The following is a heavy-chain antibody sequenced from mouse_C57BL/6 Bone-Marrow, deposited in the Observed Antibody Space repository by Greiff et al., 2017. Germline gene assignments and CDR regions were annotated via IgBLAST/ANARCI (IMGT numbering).Heavy chain of an antibody. D-gene: IGHD2-2*01. V-gene: IGHV1-69*01. J-gene: IGHJ3*01. Sequence: QVQLQQPGAELVMPGASVKLSCKASGYTFTSYWMHWVKQRPGQGLEWIGEIDPSDSYTNYNQKFKGKSTLTVDKSSSTAYMQLSSLTSEDSAVYYCARRTLGYEGFAYWGQGTLVTVSA. CDR3: ARRTLGYEGFAY. CDR2: IDPSDSYT. CDR1: GYTFTSYW.